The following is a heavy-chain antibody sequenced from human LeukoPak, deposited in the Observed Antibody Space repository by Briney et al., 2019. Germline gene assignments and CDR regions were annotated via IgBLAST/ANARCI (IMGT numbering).Heavy chain of an antibody. V-gene: IGHV3-9*01. CDR2: ISWNSGKL. Sequence: GGSLRLSCAASGFTFDDYAMHWVRQAPGKGLEWVSGISWNSGKLVYADSVKGRFTISRDNAKTSLYLQINSLITDDTAFYYCAKAPAGTAAFDSWGQGTMVAVSS. J-gene: IGHJ3*02. CDR3: AKAPAGTAAFDS. CDR1: GFTFDDYA. D-gene: IGHD6-19*01.